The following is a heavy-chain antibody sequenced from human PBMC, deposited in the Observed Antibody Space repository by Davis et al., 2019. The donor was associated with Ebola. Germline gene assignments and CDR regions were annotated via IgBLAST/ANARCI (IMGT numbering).Heavy chain of an antibody. D-gene: IGHD3-3*01. CDR2: IWFDGTNK. CDR1: GFDLRTYG. J-gene: IGHJ4*02. CDR3: ARDQRVLEGGYFDY. Sequence: PGGSLRLSCAASGFDLRTYGMHWVRQAPGKGLEWVALIWFDGTNKYHTDVKGRFNISRDDSKNTLFLQMDSLRTEDTAVYYCARDQRVLEGGYFDYWGRGTLVTVSS. V-gene: IGHV3-33*01.